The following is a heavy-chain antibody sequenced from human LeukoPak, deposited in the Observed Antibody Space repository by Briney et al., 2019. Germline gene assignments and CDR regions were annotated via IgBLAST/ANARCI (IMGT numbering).Heavy chain of an antibody. CDR1: GFTFSSYA. V-gene: IGHV3-23*01. D-gene: IGHD5/OR15-5a*01. CDR3: AGAGGYSVY. CDR2: ISGSGGST. J-gene: IGHJ4*02. Sequence: GGSLRLSCAASGFTFSSYAMSWVRQAPGKGLEWVSAISGSGGSTYYADPVKGRFTISRDSSKNTVYLQMNSLRAEDTAVYYCAGAGGYSVYGSQGTLVTVSS.